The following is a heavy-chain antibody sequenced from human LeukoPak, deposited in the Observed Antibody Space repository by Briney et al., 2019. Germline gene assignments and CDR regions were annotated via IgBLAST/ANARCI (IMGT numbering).Heavy chain of an antibody. CDR2: INPYSGDT. D-gene: IGHD6-13*01. J-gene: IGHJ4*02. CDR3: ARDQGSLTRSWYTGY. V-gene: IGHV1-2*06. Sequence: APVKVSCKASGYTFTGYHIHWVRQAPGQGLEWMGRINPYSGDTNFAQKFQGRVTMTRDTSITTAYMDLGSLTPDDTAVYFCARDQGSLTRSWYTGYWGQGTQVTVSS. CDR1: GYTFTGYH.